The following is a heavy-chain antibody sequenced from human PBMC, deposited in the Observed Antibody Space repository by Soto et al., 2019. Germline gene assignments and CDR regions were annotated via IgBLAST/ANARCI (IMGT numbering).Heavy chain of an antibody. D-gene: IGHD6-19*01. V-gene: IGHV1-69*01. Sequence: QVQLVQSGAEVKQPGSSVKVSCKTSGGTFSTYAIYWVRQAPGQGLEWMGAIIPLFGTAAYAQKFQGRVTITADESTSTASMELSSLRSEDTAVYYCARPKGSYSSGYYYFAYWWQGTLVTVSS. CDR3: ARPKGSYSSGYYYFAY. J-gene: IGHJ4*02. CDR2: IIPLFGTA. CDR1: GGTFSTYA.